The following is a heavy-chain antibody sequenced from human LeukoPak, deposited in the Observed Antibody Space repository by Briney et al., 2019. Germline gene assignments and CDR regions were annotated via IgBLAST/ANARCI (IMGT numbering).Heavy chain of an antibody. V-gene: IGHV1-18*01. J-gene: IGHJ4*02. D-gene: IGHD3-22*01. CDR2: ISTYNGNT. CDR3: ARDIATYYYDSSEGY. CDR1: GYTFTSYA. Sequence: ASVKVSCKASGYTFTSYAISWVRQAPGQGREWVGWISTYNGNTNYAQKLQGRVTMTTDTSTSTAYMELRSLRSDDTAVYYCARDIATYYYDSSEGYWGQGTLVTVSS.